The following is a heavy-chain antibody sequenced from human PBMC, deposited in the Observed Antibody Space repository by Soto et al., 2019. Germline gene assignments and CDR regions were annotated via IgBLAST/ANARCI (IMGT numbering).Heavy chain of an antibody. J-gene: IGHJ4*02. D-gene: IGHD3-10*02. CDR3: TRDFVRGRVPFDH. V-gene: IGHV1-18*01. Sequence: ASVKVSCKASGYTFSSYGISWVRQAPGQGLEWMGWISADNGNTNYAHKLQGRVAMTTDTSTSTAYMELRSLRSDDTAVYYCTRDFVRGRVPFDHWGQGTLVTVSS. CDR2: ISADNGNT. CDR1: GYTFSSYG.